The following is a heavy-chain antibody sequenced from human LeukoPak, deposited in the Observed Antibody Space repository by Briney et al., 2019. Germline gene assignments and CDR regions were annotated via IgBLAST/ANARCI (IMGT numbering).Heavy chain of an antibody. CDR1: GFSFSSYG. Sequence: PGGSLRLSCAASGFSFSSYGMHWVRQAPGKGLEWVAVISYDGSNTYYADSVKGRFTISRDNSKNTLSLQMNSLSAEDTAVYYCAGILRGSFDLWGQGTLVTVSS. CDR2: ISYDGSNT. J-gene: IGHJ3*01. CDR3: AGILRGSFDL. V-gene: IGHV3-30*03.